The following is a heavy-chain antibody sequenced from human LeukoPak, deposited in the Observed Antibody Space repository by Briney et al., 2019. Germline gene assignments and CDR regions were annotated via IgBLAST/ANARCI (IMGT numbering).Heavy chain of an antibody. CDR1: GFTFRSFS. CDR2: ISSSGRYM. Sequence: GGSLRLSCAASGFTFRSFSMNWVRQAPGKGLEWVSAISSSGRYMYYADSVKGRFTISRDNANNSLYLQMDSLKAEDTAVYYCAKDVRSDYFDYWGQGTLVTVSS. V-gene: IGHV3-21*01. CDR3: AKDVRSDYFDY. J-gene: IGHJ4*02.